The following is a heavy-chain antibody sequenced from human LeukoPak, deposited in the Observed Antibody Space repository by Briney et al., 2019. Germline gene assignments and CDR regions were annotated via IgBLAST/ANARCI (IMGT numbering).Heavy chain of an antibody. D-gene: IGHD2-21*01. Sequence: GGSLRLSCAASGSTFSGHGMHWVRRAPGKGLEWVALISYDGRIKSYADSVKGRFTISRDNSKNTLYLEMNSLLDEDTGVFYCARWTGSNGGGSYDRWGQGTLVTVSS. J-gene: IGHJ5*02. CDR1: GSTFSGHG. CDR3: ARWTGSNGGGSYDR. V-gene: IGHV3-33*01. CDR2: ISYDGRIK.